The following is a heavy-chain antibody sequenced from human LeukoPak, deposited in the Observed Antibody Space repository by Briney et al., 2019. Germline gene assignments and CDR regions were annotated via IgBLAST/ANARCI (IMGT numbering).Heavy chain of an antibody. J-gene: IGHJ6*03. CDR3: ARIPLRAPNAFYYYYYMDV. CDR1: GGSFSGYY. V-gene: IGHV4-59*01. D-gene: IGHD3-16*01. CDR2: IYYSGST. Sequence: PSETLSLTCAVYGGSFSGYYWSWIRQPPGKGLEWIGCIYYSGSTNYNPSLKSRVTISVDTSKNQFSLKLSSVTAADTAVYYCARIPLRAPNAFYYYYYMDVWGKGTTVTVSS.